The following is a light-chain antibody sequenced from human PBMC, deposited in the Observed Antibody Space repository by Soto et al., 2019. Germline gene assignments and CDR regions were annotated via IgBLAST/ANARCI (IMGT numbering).Light chain of an antibody. V-gene: IGKV3-15*01. CDR3: QHYNNWPHT. J-gene: IGKJ2*01. CDR2: DAS. Sequence: EIEMTQSPSTLSVSPGERATISCWASQSVSSHLAWYQQIPGQTPSLLIYDASTRATGVPARFSGSGSGTEFTLTISSLQSEDFAVYYCQHYNNWPHTFGQGTKLEIK. CDR1: QSVSSH.